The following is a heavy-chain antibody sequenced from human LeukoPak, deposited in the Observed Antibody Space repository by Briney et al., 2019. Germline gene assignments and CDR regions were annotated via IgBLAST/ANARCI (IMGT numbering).Heavy chain of an antibody. CDR1: GGSFSGYY. V-gene: IGHV4-34*01. D-gene: IGHD3-9*01. Sequence: SETLSLTCAVYGGSFSGYYWSWIRQPPGKGLEWIGEINHSGSTNYNPSLKSRVTISVDTSKNQFPLKLSSVTAADTAVYYCARGYDILNYWGQGTLVTVSS. CDR3: ARGYDILNY. CDR2: INHSGST. J-gene: IGHJ4*02.